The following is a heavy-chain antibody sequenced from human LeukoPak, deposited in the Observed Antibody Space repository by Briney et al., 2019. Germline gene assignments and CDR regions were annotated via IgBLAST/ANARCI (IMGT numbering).Heavy chain of an antibody. CDR2: PSGSGGST. D-gene: IGHD3-22*01. V-gene: IGHV3-23*01. J-gene: IGHJ4*02. CDR3: AKDCRRYYYDSSGCFDY. Sequence: GGSLRLSCAASGFTFSSYAMSWVRQAPGKGLEWVSAPSGSGGSTYYADSVKGRFTISRDNSKNTLHLQMNSLRAEDTAVYYCAKDCRRYYYDSSGCFDYWGQGTLVTVSS. CDR1: GFTFSSYA.